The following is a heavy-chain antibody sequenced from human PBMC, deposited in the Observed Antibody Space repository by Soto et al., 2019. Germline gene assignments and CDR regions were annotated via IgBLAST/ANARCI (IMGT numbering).Heavy chain of an antibody. D-gene: IGHD3-10*01. V-gene: IGHV3-30*18. CDR3: AKERYYYALWDAFDS. CDR1: GFTFSSYG. J-gene: IGHJ3*02. Sequence: QVQLVESGGGVVQPGRSLRLSCAASGFTFSSYGMHWVRQAPGKGLEWVAVISYDGRSKYYADSVQGRFTISRDNSKNTLYLQMNSLRAEDTAVYYCAKERYYYALWDAFDSWGQGTMVTVSP. CDR2: ISYDGRSK.